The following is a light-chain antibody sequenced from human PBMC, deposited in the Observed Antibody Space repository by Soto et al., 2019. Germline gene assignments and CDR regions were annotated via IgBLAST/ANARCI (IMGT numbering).Light chain of an antibody. Sequence: DIPMTQSPSSLSASVGDRVTIACRASQDIGNYLAWYQQKPGKVPKLLIYGASTLQSGVPSRFSGNGSGTDFTLTISSLQPEDVGSYYCQKYNGDPTWTLGLGTKVDIK. CDR3: QKYNGDPTWT. J-gene: IGKJ1*01. CDR2: GAS. CDR1: QDIGNY. V-gene: IGKV1-27*01.